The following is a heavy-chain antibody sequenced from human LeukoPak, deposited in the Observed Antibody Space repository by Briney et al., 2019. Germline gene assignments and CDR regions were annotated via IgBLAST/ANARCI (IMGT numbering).Heavy chain of an antibody. J-gene: IGHJ4*02. D-gene: IGHD5-12*01. CDR2: IRYDGIGK. CDR3: AKEPGSTGAYDT. Sequence: GGSLRLSCAASGFTFSDCSMHWVRLGPGKGLEWVAFIRYDGIGKSYADSVKGRFTVSRDNSKNTLFLQMNSLRTEDTAVYYCAKEPGSTGAYDTWGQGTLVTVSS. CDR1: GFTFSDCS. V-gene: IGHV3-30*02.